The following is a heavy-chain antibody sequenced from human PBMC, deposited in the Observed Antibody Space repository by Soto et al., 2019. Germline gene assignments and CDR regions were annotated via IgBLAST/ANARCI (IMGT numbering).Heavy chain of an antibody. D-gene: IGHD5-12*01. Sequence: QLQLQESGSGLVKPSQTLSITCAVSGGSISSGGYSWSWIRQPPGKGLEWIGYIYHSGSTYSNPSLKSRVTISVDRSKNQFSLKLSSVTAADTAVYYCAAGGGLPRYYWGQGTLVTVST. J-gene: IGHJ4*02. CDR2: IYHSGST. CDR1: GGSISSGGYS. V-gene: IGHV4-30-2*01. CDR3: AAGGGLPRYY.